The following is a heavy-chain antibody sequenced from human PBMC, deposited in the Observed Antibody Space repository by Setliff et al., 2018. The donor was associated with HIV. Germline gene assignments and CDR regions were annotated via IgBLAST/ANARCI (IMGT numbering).Heavy chain of an antibody. D-gene: IGHD3-10*01. J-gene: IGHJ5*02. Sequence: HGESLKISCKGSGYSFTNYWIAWVRQMPGKGLEWMGIIYPGDSDTRYSPSFQGQVTISAAKSISTAFLQWSSLKASDTAMYYCVRHVSSSAVFDPWGQGTLVTVSS. CDR1: GYSFTNYW. V-gene: IGHV5-51*01. CDR2: IYPGDSDT. CDR3: VRHVSSSAVFDP.